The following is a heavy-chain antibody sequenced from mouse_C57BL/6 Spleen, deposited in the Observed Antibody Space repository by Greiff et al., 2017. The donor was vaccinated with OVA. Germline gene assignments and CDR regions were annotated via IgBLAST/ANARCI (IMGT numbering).Heavy chain of an antibody. D-gene: IGHD1-1*01. Sequence: VQLQQPGAELVKPGASVKMSCKASGYTFTSYWITWVQQRPGLGLEWVGDIYPGSGCSNYNEKFKSKATLTVDTSSSTANMQLSRLTSEDAAVYDCARKGDYGSFDDWGQGTTLTVSS. CDR2: IYPGSGCS. J-gene: IGHJ2*01. CDR3: ARKGDYGSFDD. CDR1: GYTFTSYW. V-gene: IGHV1-55*01.